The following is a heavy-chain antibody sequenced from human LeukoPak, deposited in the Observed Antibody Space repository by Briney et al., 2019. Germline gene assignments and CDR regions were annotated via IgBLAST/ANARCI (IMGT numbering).Heavy chain of an antibody. V-gene: IGHV1-18*01. CDR2: ISAYNGNT. J-gene: IGHJ3*02. D-gene: IGHD3-22*01. CDR3: ARRQYYDSSGYYYGDAFDI. Sequence: ASVKVSCKASGYTFTSYGISWVRQAPGQGLEWMGWISAYNGNTNYAQKLQGRVTMTTDTSTSTAYMELRSLRSDDTAVYYCARRQYYDSSGYYYGDAFDIWGQGTMVTVSS. CDR1: GYTFTSYG.